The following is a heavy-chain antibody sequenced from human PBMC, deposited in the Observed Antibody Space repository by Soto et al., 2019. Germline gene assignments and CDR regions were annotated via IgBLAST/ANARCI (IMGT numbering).Heavy chain of an antibody. CDR2: IIPIFGTA. D-gene: IGHD3-10*01. V-gene: IGHV1-69*01. CDR1: GGTFSSYA. Sequence: QVQLVQSGAEVKKPGSSVKVSCKASGGTFSSYAISWVRQAPGQGLEWMGGIIPIFGTANYAQKFQGRVTITADESTSTAYMELSSMISEDTAVYYCASVPNYYGSGSYVYYYGMDVWGQGTTVTVSS. CDR3: ASVPNYYGSGSYVYYYGMDV. J-gene: IGHJ6*02.